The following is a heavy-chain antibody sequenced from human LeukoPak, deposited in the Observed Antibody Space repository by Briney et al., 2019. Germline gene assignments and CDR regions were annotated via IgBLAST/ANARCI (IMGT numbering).Heavy chain of an antibody. CDR3: ARNYGDYKGELDY. CDR1: GFTVSSSY. J-gene: IGHJ4*02. CDR2: IYSGGST. D-gene: IGHD4-17*01. V-gene: IGHV3-53*01. Sequence: GGSLRLSCAASGFTVSSSYMSWVRQAPGKGLEWVSVIYSGGSTYYADSVKGRFTISRDNSKNTLYLQMNSLRAEDTAVYYCARNYGDYKGELDYWGQGTLVTVSS.